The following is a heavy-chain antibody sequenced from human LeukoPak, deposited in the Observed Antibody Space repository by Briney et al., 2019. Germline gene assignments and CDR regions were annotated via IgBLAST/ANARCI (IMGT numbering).Heavy chain of an antibody. Sequence: PGGSLRLSCAASGFTFDDYAMHCVRQAPGKGLEWVSLISWDGGSTYYADSVRGRFTISRDNSKNSLYLQMNSLRAEDTALYYCAKGPPKANYMDVWGKGTTVTISS. CDR3: AKGPPKANYMDV. D-gene: IGHD1-14*01. CDR1: GFTFDDYA. V-gene: IGHV3-43D*03. J-gene: IGHJ6*03. CDR2: ISWDGGST.